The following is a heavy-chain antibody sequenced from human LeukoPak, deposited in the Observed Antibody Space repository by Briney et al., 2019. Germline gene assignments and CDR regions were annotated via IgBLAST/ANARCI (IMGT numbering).Heavy chain of an antibody. J-gene: IGHJ5*02. CDR2: IHHTGST. V-gene: IGHV4-30-2*01. Sequence: SQTLSLTCAVSGGSISSSGYSWSWIRQPPGKGLEWIGYIHHTGSTYYNPSLKSRVTISVDRSKNQFSLKLSSVTAADTAMYFCARTPTYCGGDCYYFDPWGQRTLVTVSS. CDR1: GGSISSSGYS. D-gene: IGHD2-21*02. CDR3: ARTPTYCGGDCYYFDP.